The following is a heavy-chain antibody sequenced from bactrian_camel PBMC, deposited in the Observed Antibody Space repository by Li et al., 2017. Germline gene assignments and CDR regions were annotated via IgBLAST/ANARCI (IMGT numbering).Heavy chain of an antibody. Sequence: HVQLVESGGGLVQPGGSLRLSCAASGFTFSNYWMYWVRQAPGKGLEWVSTISSAAGFDYYADSVKGRFTISRDNAKNTLYLQMNSLKTEDTAVYYCATRLTYGGSCTHLTLVTGARGPRSPSP. CDR1: GFTFSNYW. CDR2: ISSAAGFD. V-gene: IGHV3S1*01. CDR3: ATRLTYGGSCTHLTLVT. D-gene: IGHD6*01. J-gene: IGHJ6*01.